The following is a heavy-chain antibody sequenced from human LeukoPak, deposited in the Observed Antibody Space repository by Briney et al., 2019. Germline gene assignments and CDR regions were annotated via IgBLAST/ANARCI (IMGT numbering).Heavy chain of an antibody. Sequence: GRSLRLSCAASGFTFSSYGMHWVRQAPGKGLEWVAVIWYDGSNKYYADSVKGRFTISRDNSKDTLYLQMNGLRAEDTAVYYCGIEISGFPDYWGQGTLVTVSS. CDR1: GFTFSSYG. J-gene: IGHJ4*02. CDR2: IWYDGSNK. CDR3: GIEISGFPDY. V-gene: IGHV3-33*01. D-gene: IGHD6-19*01.